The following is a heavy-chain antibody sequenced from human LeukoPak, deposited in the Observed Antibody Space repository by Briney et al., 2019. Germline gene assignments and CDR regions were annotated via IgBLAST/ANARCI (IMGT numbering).Heavy chain of an antibody. V-gene: IGHV4-61*02. CDR1: GGSISSGSYY. CDR3: ARSLLIPAAGWFDP. J-gene: IGHJ5*02. D-gene: IGHD2-2*01. CDR2: IYTSGST. Sequence: SETLSLTCTVSGGSISSGSYYWSWIRQPAGKGLEWIGRIYTSGSTNYNPSLKSRVTISVDTSKNQFSLKLSSVTAADTAVYYCARSLLIPAAGWFDPWGQGTLVTVSS.